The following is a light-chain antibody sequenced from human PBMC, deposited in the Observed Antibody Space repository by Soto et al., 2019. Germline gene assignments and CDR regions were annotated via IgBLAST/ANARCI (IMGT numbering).Light chain of an antibody. CDR2: DAS. CDR3: QQYGSSPGT. CDR1: QSVSSY. J-gene: IGKJ1*01. Sequence: EIVLTQSPATLSLSPGERATLSCRASQSVSSYLAWYQQKPGQAPRLLIYDASNRATGVPDRFSGSGSGTDFALTISRVEPEDFALYFCQQYGSSPGTFGQGTKVDIK. V-gene: IGKV3-20*01.